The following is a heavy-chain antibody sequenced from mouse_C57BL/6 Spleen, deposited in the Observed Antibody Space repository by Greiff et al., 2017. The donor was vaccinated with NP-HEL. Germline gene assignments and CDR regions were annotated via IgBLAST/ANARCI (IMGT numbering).Heavy chain of an antibody. Sequence: QVQLQQPGAELVMPGASVKLSCKASGYTFTSYWMHWVKQRPGQGLEWIGELDPSDSYTNYNQKFKGKSTLTVDKSSSTAYMQLSSLTSEDSAVYYCARSRYDYDGYFDYWGQGTTLTVSS. D-gene: IGHD2-4*01. V-gene: IGHV1-69*01. CDR2: LDPSDSYT. CDR1: GYTFTSYW. CDR3: ARSRYDYDGYFDY. J-gene: IGHJ2*01.